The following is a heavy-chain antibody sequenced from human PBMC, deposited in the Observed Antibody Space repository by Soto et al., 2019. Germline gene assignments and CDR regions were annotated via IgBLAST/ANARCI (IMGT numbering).Heavy chain of an antibody. Sequence: ASMKVSCKASGGTFSSYAISWVRQAPGKGLEWMGGIIPIFGTANYAQKFQGRVTITADESTSTAYMELSSLRSEDTAVYYCARAHGPGYPKSDAFDIWGQGTMVTVSS. J-gene: IGHJ3*02. CDR2: IIPIFGTA. CDR1: GGTFSSYA. D-gene: IGHD3-16*02. CDR3: ARAHGPGYPKSDAFDI. V-gene: IGHV1-69*13.